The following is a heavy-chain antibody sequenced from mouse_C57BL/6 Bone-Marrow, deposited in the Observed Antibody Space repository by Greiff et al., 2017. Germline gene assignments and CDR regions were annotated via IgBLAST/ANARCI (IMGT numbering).Heavy chain of an antibody. V-gene: IGHV5-6*02. J-gene: IGHJ1*03. CDR3: ARRGDGRDWYFDV. CDR1: GFTFSSYG. Sequence: EVKLMESGGDLVKPGGSLKLSCAASGFTFSSYGMSWVRQTPDKRLEWVATISSGGSYTYYPDSVKGRFTISRDNAKNTLYLQMSCLKSEDTAMYYCARRGDGRDWYFDVWGTGTTVTVSS. CDR2: ISSGGSYT.